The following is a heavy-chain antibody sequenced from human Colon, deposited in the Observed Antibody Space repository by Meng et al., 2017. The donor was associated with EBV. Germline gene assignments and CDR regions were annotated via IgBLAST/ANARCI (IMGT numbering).Heavy chain of an antibody. CDR3: ARVSGRSFDP. V-gene: IGHV4-61*01. Sequence: QVQLQKSGPVLVNPSEPLSRTCTVSGASVATGRYYWSWIRQPPGKGLEWIAYIYYIGGTNYNPSLKSRLTVSLDTSKNQFSLSLRSVAAADTAVYYCARVSGRSFDPWGQGTLVTVSS. J-gene: IGHJ5*02. D-gene: IGHD3-10*01. CDR1: GASVATGRYY. CDR2: IYYIGGT.